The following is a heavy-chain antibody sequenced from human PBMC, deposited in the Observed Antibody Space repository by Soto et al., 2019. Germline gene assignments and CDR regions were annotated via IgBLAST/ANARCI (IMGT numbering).Heavy chain of an antibody. D-gene: IGHD3-22*01. CDR1: GGSSSSYY. CDR2: IYYSGST. Sequence: SETLSLTCTVSGGSSSSYYWSWIRQPPGKGLEWIGYIYYSGSTNYNPSLKSRVTISVDTSKNQFSLKLSSVTAADTAVYYCARGVWNYDSSGLYYFDYWGQGTLVTVSS. V-gene: IGHV4-59*01. CDR3: ARGVWNYDSSGLYYFDY. J-gene: IGHJ4*02.